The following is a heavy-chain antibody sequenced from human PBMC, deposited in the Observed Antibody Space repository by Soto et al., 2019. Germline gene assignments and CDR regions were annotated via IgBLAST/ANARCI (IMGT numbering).Heavy chain of an antibody. V-gene: IGHV3-30*03. J-gene: IGHJ6*02. CDR3: ARDRCHPSAVPNTARCYGNLRLDV. D-gene: IGHD2-2*01. CDR1: GFTFSSYG. Sequence: GGSLRLSCAASGFTFSSYGMHWVRQAPGKGLEWVAVTSYDGSNKYYADSGKGRFTISRDNSKNTLYLQMNSLRAEDTAVYYCARDRCHPSAVPNTARCYGNLRLDVWGQGTTVTVSS. CDR2: TSYDGSNK.